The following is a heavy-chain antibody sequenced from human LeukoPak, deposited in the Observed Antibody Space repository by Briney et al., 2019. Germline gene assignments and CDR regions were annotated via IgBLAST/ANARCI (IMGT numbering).Heavy chain of an antibody. D-gene: IGHD3-22*01. CDR1: GLTFSDYY. CDR2: ISSSGNTI. CDR3: ARDAYYYDSSGYYVY. J-gene: IGHJ4*02. V-gene: IGHV3-11*04. Sequence: GGSLRLSCAASGLTFSDYYMSWIRQAPGKGPEWVSYISSSGNTIYYADSVKGRFTISRDNAKNSLYLQMNSLRAEDTAVYHCARDAYYYDSSGYYVYWGQGTLVTVSS.